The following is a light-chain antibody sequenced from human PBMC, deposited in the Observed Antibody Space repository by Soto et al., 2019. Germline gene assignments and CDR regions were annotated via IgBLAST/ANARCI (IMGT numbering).Light chain of an antibody. CDR2: DAS. V-gene: IGKV3-11*01. Sequence: EIVVTQSPATLSLSPGERSTLSCRSSQIVSSYLAWYQQKPGQAPRLLIYDASNRATGIPARFSGSGSGTDFTLTISSLEPEDFAVYYCQQRSNWQGATFGGGTKVDIK. J-gene: IGKJ4*01. CDR3: QQRSNWQGAT. CDR1: QIVSSY.